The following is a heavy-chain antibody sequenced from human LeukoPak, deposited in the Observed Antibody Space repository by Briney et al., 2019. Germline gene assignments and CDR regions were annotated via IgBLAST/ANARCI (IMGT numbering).Heavy chain of an antibody. CDR2: INPNSGGT. CDR3: ARGGLLWFGEFGDY. CDR1: GGTFSSYT. Sequence: ASVKVSCKASGGTFSSYTISWVRQAPGQGLEWMGWINPNSGGTNYAQKFQGWVTMTRDTSISTAYMELSRLRSDDTAVYYCARGGLLWFGEFGDYWGQGTLVTVSS. J-gene: IGHJ4*02. V-gene: IGHV1-2*04. D-gene: IGHD3-10*01.